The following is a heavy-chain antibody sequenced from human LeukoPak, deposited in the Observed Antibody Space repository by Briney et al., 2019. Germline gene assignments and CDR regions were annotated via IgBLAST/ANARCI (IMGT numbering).Heavy chain of an antibody. CDR1: GGSISSYF. Sequence: PSETLSLTCTVSGGSISSYFWSWIRQPPGKGLEWIGYIYYSGSTSYSPSLKSRVTISVDTSKNQFSLKLSSVTAADTAVYYCARGLGYYDFWSGYYPANWFDPWGQGTLVTVSS. J-gene: IGHJ5*02. V-gene: IGHV4-59*12. D-gene: IGHD3-3*01. CDR2: IYYSGST. CDR3: ARGLGYYDFWSGYYPANWFDP.